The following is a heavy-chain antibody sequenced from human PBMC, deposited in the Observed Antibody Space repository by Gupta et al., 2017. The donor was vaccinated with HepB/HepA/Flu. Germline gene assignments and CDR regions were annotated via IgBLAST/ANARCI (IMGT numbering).Heavy chain of an antibody. CDR1: GYSFTRYY. D-gene: IGHD4-11*01. CDR3: ARPGPYSFTPHWYFDL. CDR2: IYPGDSDT. J-gene: IGHJ2*01. Sequence: EVQLVQSGAEVKKPGESLKISCKGSGYSFTRYYIGWVRQMPGKGLEWMGTIYPGDSDTRYSPSFQGQVTISADKSINTAYLQWSSLKASDTAMYYCARPGPYSFTPHWYFDLWGRGTLVTVSS. V-gene: IGHV5-51*01.